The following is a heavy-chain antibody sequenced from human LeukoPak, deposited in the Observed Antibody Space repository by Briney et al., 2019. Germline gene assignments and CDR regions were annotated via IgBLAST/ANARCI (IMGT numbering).Heavy chain of an antibody. Sequence: ASVKVSCKASGYTFTSYGISWVRQAPGQGLQWMGWSSPYNGNTNYAQKLQGRVTMTTDTSTSTAYMELRSLRSDDTAVYYCARAYYDFWSGYYTGGHCFDYWGQGTLVTVSS. CDR3: ARAYYDFWSGYYTGGHCFDY. V-gene: IGHV1-18*01. J-gene: IGHJ4*02. CDR1: GYTFTSYG. D-gene: IGHD3-3*01. CDR2: SSPYNGNT.